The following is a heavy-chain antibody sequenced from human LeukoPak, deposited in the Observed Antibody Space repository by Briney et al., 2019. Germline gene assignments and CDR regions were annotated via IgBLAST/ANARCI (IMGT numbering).Heavy chain of an antibody. CDR2: IYYSGST. CDR3: ARAVIVVVPAATLYMDV. V-gene: IGHV4-39*07. Sequence: PSETLSLTCTVSGGSISSSSYYWGWIRQPPGKGLEWIGSIYYSGSTYYNPSLKSRVTISVDTSKNQFSLKLSSVTAADTAVYYCARAVIVVVPAATLYMDVWGTGTTVTVSS. CDR1: GGSISSSSYY. D-gene: IGHD2-2*01. J-gene: IGHJ6*03.